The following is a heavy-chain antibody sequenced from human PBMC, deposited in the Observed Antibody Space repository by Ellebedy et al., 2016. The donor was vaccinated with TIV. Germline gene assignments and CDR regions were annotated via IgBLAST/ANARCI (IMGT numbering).Heavy chain of an antibody. CDR3: ARYESASLVIEY. CDR1: GFTFSDYS. CDR2: ISSSSSYI. V-gene: IGHV3-21*01. D-gene: IGHD4-23*01. Sequence: GESLKISCAASGFTFSDYSMNWVRQAPGKGLQWLSSISSSSSYIYYADSVKGRFTISRDNAKNSLYLQMNSLRGEDTAVYYCARYESASLVIEYWGQGTLVTVSS. J-gene: IGHJ4*02.